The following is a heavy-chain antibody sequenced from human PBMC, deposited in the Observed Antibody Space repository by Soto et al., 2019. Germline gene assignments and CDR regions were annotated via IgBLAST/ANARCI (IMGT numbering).Heavy chain of an antibody. CDR2: ISSRGSTI. CDR1: RFTFSDYH. CDR3: ARHRSHRFDP. Sequence: QVPLVASGGGLVKPGGSLRLSCAASRFTFSDYHLSWLRQAPGRGLEWVSYISSRGSTIYNADSVKGRFTISRDNAKNSLYLQMNSLRAEDTAIYYCARHRSHRFDPWSQGTLVTVSS. J-gene: IGHJ5*02. V-gene: IGHV3-11*01. D-gene: IGHD2-15*01.